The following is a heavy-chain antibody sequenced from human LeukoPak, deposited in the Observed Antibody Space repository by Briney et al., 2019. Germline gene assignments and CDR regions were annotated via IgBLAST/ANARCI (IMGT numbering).Heavy chain of an antibody. Sequence: PSETLSLTCTVSGGPISRYYWSWIRQPPGKGLEWIGHIYDSGITNYNPSLKSRVTISVDTSKNQFSLKLSSVTAADTAVYYCARVSGYCSGGACYSRRHFDHWGQGALVTVSS. CDR2: IYDSGIT. CDR1: GGPISRYY. V-gene: IGHV4-59*01. D-gene: IGHD2-15*01. CDR3: ARVSGYCSGGACYSRRHFDH. J-gene: IGHJ4*02.